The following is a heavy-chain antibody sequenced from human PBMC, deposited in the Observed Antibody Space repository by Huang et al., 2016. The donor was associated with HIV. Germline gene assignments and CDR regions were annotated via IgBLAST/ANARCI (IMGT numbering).Heavy chain of an antibody. CDR1: GGSVSGHY. Sequence: QVQLQQWGAGLLKPSETLSLPCAVYGGSVSGHYWSWIRQPPGKGLEWIAEINDNGYTNYNPSLKSRVTISVHTSRNQFSLKLNSVTAADAAVYYCARASWYEPRSWYFGLWGRGTLVTVSS. CDR3: ARASWYEPRSWYFGL. CDR2: INDNGYT. D-gene: IGHD6-13*01. V-gene: IGHV4-34*01. J-gene: IGHJ2*01.